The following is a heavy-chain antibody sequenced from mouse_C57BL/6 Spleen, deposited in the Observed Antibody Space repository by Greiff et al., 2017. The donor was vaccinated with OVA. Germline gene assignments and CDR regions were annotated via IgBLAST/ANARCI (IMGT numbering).Heavy chain of an antibody. CDR3: AFYYGSRGAMDY. Sequence: QVQLQQPGAELVMPGASVKLSCKASGYTFTSYWMHWVKQRPGQGLEWIGEIDPSDSYTNYNQKFKGKSTLTVDKSSSTAYMQLNSLTSEDSAVYYCAFYYGSRGAMDYWGQGTSVTVSS. CDR2: IDPSDSYT. V-gene: IGHV1-69*01. CDR1: GYTFTSYW. J-gene: IGHJ4*01. D-gene: IGHD1-1*01.